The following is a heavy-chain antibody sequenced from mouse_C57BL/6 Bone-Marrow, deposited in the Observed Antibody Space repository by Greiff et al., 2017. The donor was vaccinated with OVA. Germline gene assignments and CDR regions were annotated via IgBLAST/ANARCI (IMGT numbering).Heavy chain of an antibody. CDR3: ARRDYYGIFDY. CDR2: IYPGGGYT. V-gene: IGHV1-63*01. D-gene: IGHD1-1*01. J-gene: IGHJ2*01. CDR1: GYTFTNYW. Sequence: VQLQQSGAELVRPGTSVKMSCKASGYTFTNYWIGWAKQRPGHGLEWIGDIYPGGGYTNYNEKFKGKATLTADKSSSTAYMQCSSLTSEDSAIYYCARRDYYGIFDYWGQGTTLTVSS.